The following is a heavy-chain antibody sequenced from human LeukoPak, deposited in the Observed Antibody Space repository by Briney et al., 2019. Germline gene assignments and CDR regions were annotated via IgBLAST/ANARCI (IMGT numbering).Heavy chain of an antibody. CDR3: ARGAVQGVISLFDY. V-gene: IGHV3-48*02. CDR1: GFTFSTYS. Sequence: GGSLRLSCAASGFTFSTYSMNWVRQAPGKGLEWVSYISISGSSIYYADSVKGRFTISRGNAKSSLYLQMNSLRDEDTAVYYCARGAVQGVISLFDYWGQGTLVTVSS. J-gene: IGHJ4*02. CDR2: ISISGSSI. D-gene: IGHD3-10*01.